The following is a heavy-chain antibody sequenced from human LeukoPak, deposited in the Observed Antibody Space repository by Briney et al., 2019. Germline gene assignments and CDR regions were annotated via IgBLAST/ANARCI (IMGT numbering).Heavy chain of an antibody. CDR2: ISPDGSSG. J-gene: IGHJ5*02. D-gene: IGHD1-26*01. V-gene: IGHV3-74*01. Sequence: GGSLRLSCAASGFTFSSYWMHWVRQAPGKGLVWVSRISPDGSSGDYADSVKGRFTISRDNAKNTLYLQMNSLRAEDTALYYCATGGWDLFRWFDPWGQGTLVTVSS. CDR1: GFTFSSYW. CDR3: ATGGWDLFRWFDP.